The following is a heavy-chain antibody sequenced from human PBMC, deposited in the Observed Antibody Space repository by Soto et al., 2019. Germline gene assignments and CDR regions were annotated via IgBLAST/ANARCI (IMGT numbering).Heavy chain of an antibody. V-gene: IGHV4-59*01. D-gene: IGHD3-10*01. Sequence: SETLSLTCTVSGGSISSYYWSWIRQPPGKGLDWIGYIYYSGSTNYNPSLKSRVTISVDTSKNQFSLKLSSVTAADTAVYYCARDLTGSGSYYNDYYYGMDVWGQGTTVTVSS. CDR2: IYYSGST. J-gene: IGHJ6*02. CDR1: GGSISSYY. CDR3: ARDLTGSGSYYNDYYYGMDV.